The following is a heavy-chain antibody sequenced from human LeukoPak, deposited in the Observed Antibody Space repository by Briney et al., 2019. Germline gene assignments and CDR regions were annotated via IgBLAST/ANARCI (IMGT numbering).Heavy chain of an antibody. CDR1: GGSINNYY. CDR2: VYHSGST. Sequence: SETLTLTCSVSGGSINNYYWSWIRQPPGKRLEWIGSVYHSGSTDYNPSLRSRVTISVDMSKNHFSLKVTSVTAEDTAIYYCARDRLGGAVASWIPDYWGQGILVTVSS. CDR3: ARDRLGGAVASWIPDY. D-gene: IGHD3-16*01. V-gene: IGHV4-59*01. J-gene: IGHJ4*02.